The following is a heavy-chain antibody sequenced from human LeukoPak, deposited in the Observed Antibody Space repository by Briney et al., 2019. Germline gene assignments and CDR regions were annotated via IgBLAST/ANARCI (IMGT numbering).Heavy chain of an antibody. CDR1: GGSISSYY. V-gene: IGHV4-4*07. Sequence: SETLSLTCTVSGGSISSYYWSWIRQPAGKGLEWIGRIYTSGSTNYNPSLKSRVTMSVDTSKNQFSLKLSSVTAAGTAVYYCARDNRRYSSSWYNWFDPWGQGTLVTVSS. CDR3: ARDNRRYSSSWYNWFDP. D-gene: IGHD6-13*01. CDR2: IYTSGST. J-gene: IGHJ5*02.